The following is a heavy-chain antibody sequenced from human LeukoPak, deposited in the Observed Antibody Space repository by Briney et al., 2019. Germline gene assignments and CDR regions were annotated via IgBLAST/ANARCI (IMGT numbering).Heavy chain of an antibody. D-gene: IGHD3-10*01. V-gene: IGHV1-69*06. CDR3: ARDSEVWFGELSPENWFDP. CDR1: GGTFSSYA. Sequence: ASVKVSCKASGGTFSSYAISWVRQAPGQGLEWMGGIIPIFGTANYAQKFQGRVTITADKSTSTAYMELSSLRSDDTAVYYCARDSEVWFGELSPENWFDPWGQGTLVTVSS. CDR2: IIPIFGTA. J-gene: IGHJ5*02.